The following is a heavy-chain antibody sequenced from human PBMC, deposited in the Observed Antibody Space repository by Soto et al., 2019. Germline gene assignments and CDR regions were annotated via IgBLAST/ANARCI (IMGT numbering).Heavy chain of an antibody. J-gene: IGHJ5*02. D-gene: IGHD2-15*01. CDR2: ISAYNGNT. V-gene: IGHV1-18*01. CDR1: GYTFTSYG. CDR3: ARVCSGGSCYSGGWFDP. Sequence: ASVKVSCKASGYTFTSYGISWVRPAPGQRLEWMGWISAYNGNTNYAQKLQGRVTMTTDTSTSTAYMELRSLRSDDTAVYYCARVCSGGSCYSGGWFDPWGQGTLVTVSS.